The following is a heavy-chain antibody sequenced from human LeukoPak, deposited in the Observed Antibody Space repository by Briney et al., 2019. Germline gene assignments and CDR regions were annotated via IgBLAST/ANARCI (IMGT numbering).Heavy chain of an antibody. D-gene: IGHD2/OR15-2a*01. Sequence: GASVKVSCKASGYTFTSYDINWVRQATGQGLEWMGWMNPNSGNTGYAQKFQGRVTMTRDTSISTAYMELSRLRSDNTAVYYCARATFSYFDYWGQGTLVTVSS. CDR3: ARATFSYFDY. CDR2: MNPNSGNT. CDR1: GYTFTSYD. V-gene: IGHV1-8*02. J-gene: IGHJ4*02.